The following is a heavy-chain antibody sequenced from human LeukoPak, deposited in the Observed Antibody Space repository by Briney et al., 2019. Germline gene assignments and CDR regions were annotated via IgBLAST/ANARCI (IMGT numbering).Heavy chain of an antibody. J-gene: IGHJ5*01. CDR1: GYTLIKLS. Sequence: ASAMVSCRVSGYTLIKLSMHWVRHGPGKRLEWMGGFDVEDGERSYAQKFRGRVRVTEDTSTDTAYMELSSLRTEDTAVYYCATLDLPPSTSAVASWGQGTLVTVSS. CDR2: FDVEDGER. D-gene: IGHD2-2*01. V-gene: IGHV1-24*01. CDR3: ATLDLPPSTSAVAS.